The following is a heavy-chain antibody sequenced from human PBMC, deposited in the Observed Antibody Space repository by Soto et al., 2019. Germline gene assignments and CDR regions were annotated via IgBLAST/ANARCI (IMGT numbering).Heavy chain of an antibody. D-gene: IGHD5-12*01. V-gene: IGHV3-15*01. CDR3: TTTLGYSGYDTRDY. J-gene: IGHJ4*02. CDR1: GFTFSNAW. Sequence: PGGSLRLSCAASGFTFSNAWMSWVRQAPGKGLEWVGRIKSKTDGGTTDYAAPVKGRFTISRDDSKNTLYLQMNSLKTEDTAVYYCTTTLGYSGYDTRDYWGQGTLVTVSS. CDR2: IKSKTDGGTT.